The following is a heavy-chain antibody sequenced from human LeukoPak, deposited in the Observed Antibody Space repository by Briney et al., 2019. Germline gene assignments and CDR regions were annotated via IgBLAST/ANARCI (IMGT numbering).Heavy chain of an antibody. CDR3: AITLPHCSGGSCYDSPENY. D-gene: IGHD2-15*01. CDR1: GYTFTGYY. CDR2: INPNSGGT. V-gene: IGHV1-2*02. J-gene: IGHJ4*02. Sequence: ASVKVSCKASGYTFTGYYMHWVRQAPGQGLEWMGWINPNSGGTNYAQKFQGRVTMTTDTSTSTAYMELRSLRSDDTAVYYCAITLPHCSGGSCYDSPENYWGQGTLVTVFS.